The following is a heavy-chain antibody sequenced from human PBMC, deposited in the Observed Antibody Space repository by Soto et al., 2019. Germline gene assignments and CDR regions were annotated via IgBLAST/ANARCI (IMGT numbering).Heavy chain of an antibody. CDR1: GFTFSSYG. D-gene: IGHD3-3*01. CDR3: ARDGDDFWSGYVRAFDI. CDR2: IWYDGSNK. J-gene: IGHJ3*02. V-gene: IGHV3-33*01. Sequence: PGGSLRLSCAASGFTFSSYGMHWVRQAPGKGLEWVAVIWYDGSNKYYADSVKGRFTISRDNSKNTLYLQMNSLRAEDTAVYYCARDGDDFWSGYVRAFDIWGQGTMVTVSS.